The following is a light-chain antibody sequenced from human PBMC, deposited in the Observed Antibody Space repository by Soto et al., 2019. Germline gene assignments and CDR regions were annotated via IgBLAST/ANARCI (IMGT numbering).Light chain of an antibody. CDR1: QSISSW. CDR2: KAS. J-gene: IGKJ2*01. Sequence: DIQMTQSPSTLSASVGDRVTITCRASQSISSWLAWYQQKPGKAPKLLIVKASSFESGVPSRFSGSGSGTECTFTINSPQPDDFATYYWHQYNSYSKYTFGQGTQVQIK. V-gene: IGKV1-5*03. CDR3: HQYNSYSKYT.